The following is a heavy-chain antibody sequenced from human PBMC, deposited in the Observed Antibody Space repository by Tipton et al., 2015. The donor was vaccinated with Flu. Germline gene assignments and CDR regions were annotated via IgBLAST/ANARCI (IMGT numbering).Heavy chain of an antibody. CDR3: AAHCSGGSCSHAFDI. CDR1: GGSSSNNY. V-gene: IGHV4-59*12. CDR2: IYHSGST. J-gene: IGHJ3*02. D-gene: IGHD2-15*01. Sequence: TLSLTCSVSGGSSSNNYWSWIRQPPGKGLEWIGHIYHSGSTNYNPPLNSRATVSMDTSKNQVSLKLSPVTAADTAVYYCAAHCSGGSCSHAFDIWGQGTMVTVSS.